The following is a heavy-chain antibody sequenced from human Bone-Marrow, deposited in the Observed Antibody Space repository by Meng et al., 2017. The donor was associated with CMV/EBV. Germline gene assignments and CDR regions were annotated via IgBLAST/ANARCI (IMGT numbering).Heavy chain of an antibody. D-gene: IGHD3-3*01. CDR1: GFTFSNYA. CDR2: VSGGSAST. V-gene: IGHV3-23*01. J-gene: IGHJ6*02. Sequence: GESLKISCAASGFTFSNYAMNWVRQAPGKGLEWVSAVSGGSASTYYADSVKGRFTISRDNSKNTLYLQMNSLRAEDTAIYYCARIGSGGHDYYYGMDVWGQGTTVTVSS. CDR3: ARIGSGGHDYYYGMDV.